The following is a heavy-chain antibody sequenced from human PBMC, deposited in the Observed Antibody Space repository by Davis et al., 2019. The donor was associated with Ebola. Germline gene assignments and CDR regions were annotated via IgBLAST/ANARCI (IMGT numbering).Heavy chain of an antibody. CDR1: GYTFTSYY. D-gene: IGHD3-16*02. V-gene: IGHV1-46*01. CDR2: INPSGGST. Sequence: ASVKVSCKASGYTFTSYYMHWVRQAPGQGLEWMGIINPSGGSTSYAQKFQGRVTMTRDTSTSTVYMELSSLRSEDTAVYYCAKDRIVGQYGMDVWGQGTTVTVSS. J-gene: IGHJ6*02. CDR3: AKDRIVGQYGMDV.